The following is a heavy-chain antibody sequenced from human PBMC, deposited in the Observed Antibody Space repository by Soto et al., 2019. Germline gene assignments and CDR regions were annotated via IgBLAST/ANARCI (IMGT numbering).Heavy chain of an antibody. CDR3: ARDSWNSYYYYYGMDV. CDR2: IYYSGST. CDR1: GASIRSYY. Sequence: SETLSLTCTVSGASIRSYYRSWIRQPPGKGLEWIGYIYYSGSTNYNPSLKSRVTISLDTSKSEVSLKLSSVTAADTAVYYCARDSWNSYYYYYGMDVWGQGTTVTVSS. J-gene: IGHJ6*02. V-gene: IGHV4-59*01. D-gene: IGHD1-7*01.